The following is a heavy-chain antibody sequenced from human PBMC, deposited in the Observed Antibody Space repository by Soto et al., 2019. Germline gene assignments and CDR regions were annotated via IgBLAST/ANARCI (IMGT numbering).Heavy chain of an antibody. CDR3: ARVGIPDIVGARFIWFDP. Sequence: GASVKVSCKASGFTLTNSAMQWVRQARGERLGWIGWIVVGSGHTNYAQKFQERVTITTDMSTSTAYMELRSLRSDDTAVYYCARVGIPDIVGARFIWFDPWGQGTLVTVST. J-gene: IGHJ5*02. CDR1: GFTLTNSA. D-gene: IGHD1-26*01. CDR2: IVVGSGHT. V-gene: IGHV1-58*02.